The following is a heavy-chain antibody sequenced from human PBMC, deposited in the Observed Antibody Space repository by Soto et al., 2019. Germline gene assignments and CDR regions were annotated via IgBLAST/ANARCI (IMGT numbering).Heavy chain of an antibody. V-gene: IGHV4-4*02. J-gene: IGHJ5*02. CDR3: VRNDWYRFDP. Sequence: SETLSLTCAVSGGTIASNWVSWVRQPPGKGLEWIGEIYHNGRFNYNPSLRSRLTISIDKSKNQLSLKLTSVTAADTAVHYCVRNDWYRFDPWAREPWSPSPQ. CDR1: GGTIASNW. D-gene: IGHD3-9*01. CDR2: IYHNGRF.